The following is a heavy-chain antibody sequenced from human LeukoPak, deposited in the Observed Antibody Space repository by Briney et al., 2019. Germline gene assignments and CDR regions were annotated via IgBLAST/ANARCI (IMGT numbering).Heavy chain of an antibody. V-gene: IGHV5-51*01. CDR1: GYSFTSYW. Sequence: GSLKISRKGSGYSFTSYWIGWVRQMPGKGLEWMGIIYPGDSDTRYSPSFQGQVTISADKSISTAYLQWSSLKASDTAMYYCARRDYGSLYYYYGMGVWGKGTTVTVSS. CDR3: ARRDYGSLYYYYGMGV. D-gene: IGHD3-16*01. CDR2: IYPGDSDT. J-gene: IGHJ6*04.